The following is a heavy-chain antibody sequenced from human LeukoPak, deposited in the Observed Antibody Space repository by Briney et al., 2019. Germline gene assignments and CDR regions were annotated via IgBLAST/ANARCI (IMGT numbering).Heavy chain of an antibody. D-gene: IGHD1-1*01. J-gene: IGHJ4*02. Sequence: SETLSLTCTVSGVSISSGDYYWRWIRQPPGKGLEWIGYIYYSGSTYYNPSLKSRVTISVDTSKNQFSLKLSSVTAADTAVYYCASSPLEPYFDYWGQGTLVTVSS. CDR1: GVSISSGDYY. CDR3: ASSPLEPYFDY. CDR2: IYYSGST. V-gene: IGHV4-30-4*01.